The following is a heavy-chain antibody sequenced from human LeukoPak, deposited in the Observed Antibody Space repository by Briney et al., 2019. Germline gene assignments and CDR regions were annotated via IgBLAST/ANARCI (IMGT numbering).Heavy chain of an antibody. Sequence: ASVKVSCTASGYTFTSYAMHWVRQAPGQRLEWMGWINAGNGNTKYSQKFQGRVTITRDTSASTAYMELSSLRSEDTAVYYCARDLASSSWYYYYYGMDVWGQGTTVTVSS. CDR3: ARDLASSSWYYYYYGMDV. D-gene: IGHD6-13*01. CDR2: INAGNGNT. V-gene: IGHV1-3*01. CDR1: GYTFTSYA. J-gene: IGHJ6*02.